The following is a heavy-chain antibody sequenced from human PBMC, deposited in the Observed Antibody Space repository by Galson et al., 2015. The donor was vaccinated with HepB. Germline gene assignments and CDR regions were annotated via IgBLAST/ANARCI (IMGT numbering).Heavy chain of an antibody. J-gene: IGHJ4*02. CDR3: AKGAYSSSWYFEY. CDR1: EFAFSSHG. Sequence: SLRLSCAASEFAFSSHGMHWVRQAPGKGLEWVAVISYDGSKKYYADSEKGRFTISRDNSKNTLHLQMNSLRPEDTAVYYCAKGAYSSSWYFEYWGQGTLVTVSS. D-gene: IGHD6-13*01. CDR2: ISYDGSKK. V-gene: IGHV3-30*18.